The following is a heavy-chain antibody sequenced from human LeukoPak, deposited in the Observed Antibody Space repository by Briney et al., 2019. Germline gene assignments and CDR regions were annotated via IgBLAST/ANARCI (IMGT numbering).Heavy chain of an antibody. V-gene: IGHV3-23*01. D-gene: IGHD6-19*01. Sequence: GGSLRLSCAASGFTFSSYAMSWVRQAPGKGLEWVSGISGSGERTHGADSVKGEFTISRDNSKNSVYLQMNSLRADDTGVYYCAKERSSGWPFDYWGQGTLVTVSS. CDR2: ISGSGERT. CDR1: GFTFSSYA. J-gene: IGHJ4*02. CDR3: AKERSSGWPFDY.